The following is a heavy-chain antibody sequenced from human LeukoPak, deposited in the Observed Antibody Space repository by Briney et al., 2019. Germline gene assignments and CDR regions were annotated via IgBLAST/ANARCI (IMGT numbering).Heavy chain of an antibody. J-gene: IGHJ5*02. CDR2: ICAYNGNT. CDR3: ARRYGSSWSYNWFDP. D-gene: IGHD6-13*01. CDR1: GYTFTSYG. V-gene: IGHV1-18*01. Sequence: GASVKVSCKASGYTFTSYGISWVRQAPGQGLEWMGWICAYNGNTNYAQKLQGRVTMTTDTSTSTAYMELRSLRSDDTAVYYCARRYGSSWSYNWFDPWGQGTLVTVSS.